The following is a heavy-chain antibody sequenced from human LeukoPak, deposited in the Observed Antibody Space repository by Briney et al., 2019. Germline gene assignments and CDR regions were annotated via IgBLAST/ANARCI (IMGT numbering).Heavy chain of an antibody. V-gene: IGHV4-59*01. D-gene: IGHD4-17*01. CDR1: GGSISSYY. J-gene: IGHJ3*02. Sequence: SETLSLTCTVSGGSISSYYWSWIRRPPGKGLEWIGYIYYSGSTNYNPSLKSRVTISVDTSKNQFSLKLSSVTAADTAVYYCAREGAVTTSVDAFDIWGQGTMVTVSS. CDR3: AREGAVTTSVDAFDI. CDR2: IYYSGST.